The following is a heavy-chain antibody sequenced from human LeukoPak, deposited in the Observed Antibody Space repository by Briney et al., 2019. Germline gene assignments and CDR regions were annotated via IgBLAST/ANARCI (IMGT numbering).Heavy chain of an antibody. V-gene: IGHV3-21*01. CDR1: GFTFSSYA. J-gene: IGHJ4*02. D-gene: IGHD5-18*01. Sequence: PGRSLRLSCAASGFTFSSYAMHWVRQAPGKGLEWVSSISSSSSYIYYADSVKDRFTISRDNAKNSLYLQMNSLRAEDTAVYYCASGYSYEKLDYWGQGTLVTVSS. CDR2: ISSSSSYI. CDR3: ASGYSYEKLDY.